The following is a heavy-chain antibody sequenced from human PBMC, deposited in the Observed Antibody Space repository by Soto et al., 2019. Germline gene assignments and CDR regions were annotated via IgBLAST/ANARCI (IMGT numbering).Heavy chain of an antibody. Sequence: GESLKISCKGSGYSFRNNWITWVRQMPGKGLEWMGRIDLTDSYTSYSPSFQGQVTFSVDKSTSTAYLQWSSLKASDTAMYYCARQGSNGAYYYYGMDVWGQGTTVTVSS. J-gene: IGHJ6*02. V-gene: IGHV5-10-1*04. D-gene: IGHD2-8*01. CDR3: ARQGSNGAYYYYGMDV. CDR1: GYSFRNNW. CDR2: IDLTDSYT.